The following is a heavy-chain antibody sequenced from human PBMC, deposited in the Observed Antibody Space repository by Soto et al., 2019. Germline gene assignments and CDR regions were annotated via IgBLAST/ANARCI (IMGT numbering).Heavy chain of an antibody. V-gene: IGHV1-8*01. CDR2: MNPNSGNT. CDR1: GYTFTSYD. D-gene: IGHD2-21*02. Sequence: ASVKVSCKASGYTFTSYDINWVRQATGQGLEWMGWMNPNSGNTGYAQKFQGKVTMTRNTSINTAYMELSSLRSEDTAVYYCARAVEPQYCGGDCPLYYYYGMDVWG. CDR3: ARAVEPQYCGGDCPLYYYYGMDV. J-gene: IGHJ6*02.